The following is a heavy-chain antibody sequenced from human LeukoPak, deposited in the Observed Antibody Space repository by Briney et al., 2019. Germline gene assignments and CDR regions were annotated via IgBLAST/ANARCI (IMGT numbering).Heavy chain of an antibody. CDR1: GFSFGSYA. CDR3: AKDQSHSSSSRGSFDI. V-gene: IGHV3-23*01. CDR2: IGAGGGYT. D-gene: IGHD6-6*01. Sequence: PGGSLRLSCAASGFSFGSYAMIWVRQAPGKGLEWASIIGAGGGYTYYADSVKGRFTISRDNSKNTLYLQMNSLRVEDTAVYYCAKDQSHSSSSRGSFDIWGQGIMVTVSS. J-gene: IGHJ3*02.